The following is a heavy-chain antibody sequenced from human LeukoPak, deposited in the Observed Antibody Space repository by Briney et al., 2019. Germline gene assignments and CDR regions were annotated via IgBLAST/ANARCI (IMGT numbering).Heavy chain of an antibody. CDR1: GDSVSSNSVV. V-gene: IGHV6-1*01. CDR2: TYYRSRYN. Sequence: SQTLSLTCAISGDSVSSNSVVWYWIRQSPSRGLEWLGRTYYRSRYNDYAVAVKNRITINPDTSRNQFSLQLNSVTPEDTALYYCARDGGYRIDYWGQGILATVSS. J-gene: IGHJ4*02. D-gene: IGHD3-22*01. CDR3: ARDGGYRIDY.